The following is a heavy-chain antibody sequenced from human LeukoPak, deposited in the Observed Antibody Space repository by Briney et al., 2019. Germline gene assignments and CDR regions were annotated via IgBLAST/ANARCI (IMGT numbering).Heavy chain of an antibody. CDR3: ARGGGPTGYGYYFDY. CDR2: IYHSGST. D-gene: IGHD5-18*01. J-gene: IGHJ4*02. Sequence: SQTLSLTCTVSGGSISSGGYYWSWIRQPPGKGLEWIGYIYHSGSTYYNPSLKSRVTISVDRSKNQFSLKLSSVTAADTAVYYCARGGGPTGYGYYFDYWGQGTLVTVSS. V-gene: IGHV4-30-2*01. CDR1: GGSISSGGYY.